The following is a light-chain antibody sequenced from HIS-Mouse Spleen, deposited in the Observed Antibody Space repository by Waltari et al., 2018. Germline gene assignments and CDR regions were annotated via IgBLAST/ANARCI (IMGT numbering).Light chain of an antibody. CDR2: AAS. Sequence: DIQLTQSPSFLSASVGDRVTITCRASQGISSYVAWYQQKPGKAPQLLLYAASTLQSGVPSRFSGSGAGTEVTLTISSLQPEDFATYYCQQLNSYPPTFGQGTKVEIK. V-gene: IGKV1-9*01. J-gene: IGKJ1*01. CDR1: QGISSY. CDR3: QQLNSYPPT.